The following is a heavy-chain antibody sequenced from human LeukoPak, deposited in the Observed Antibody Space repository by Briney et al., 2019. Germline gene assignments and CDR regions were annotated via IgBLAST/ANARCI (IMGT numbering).Heavy chain of an antibody. D-gene: IGHD3-3*01. CDR2: ISRTVENT. Sequence: PGGSLRLSCTASGFTFSTYAMNWVRQAPGKGLEWVSSISRTVENTYYADSVKGRFTISRDNSKNMVHLQMNSLRGDDTAVYYCAEGTVGFLEWSQRGSFDYWGQGALVTVSS. CDR1: GFTFSTYA. J-gene: IGHJ4*02. V-gene: IGHV3-23*01. CDR3: AEGTVGFLEWSQRGSFDY.